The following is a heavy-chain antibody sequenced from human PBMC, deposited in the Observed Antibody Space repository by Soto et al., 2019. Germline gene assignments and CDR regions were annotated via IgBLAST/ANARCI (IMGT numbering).Heavy chain of an antibody. CDR1: GYTFTSYG. D-gene: IGHD1-26*01. CDR3: ARYGGYSGSY. Sequence: QVQLVQSGAEVKQPWASVKVSCKASGYTFTSYGISWVRPAPGQGLEWMGLISAYNGNTNYAQKLQVRVTMTTDTSTSTAYMELRSLRADGTAVYSCARYGGYSGSYWGQGTLVTVSS. CDR2: ISAYNGNT. J-gene: IGHJ4*02. V-gene: IGHV1-18*01.